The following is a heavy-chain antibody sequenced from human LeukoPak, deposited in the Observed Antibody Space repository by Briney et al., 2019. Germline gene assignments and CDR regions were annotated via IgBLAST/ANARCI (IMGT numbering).Heavy chain of an antibody. D-gene: IGHD3-22*01. CDR2: ISWNSGSI. V-gene: IGHV3-9*01. CDR3: AKGGEGYYYDSSGFWYFDL. CDR1: GFTFDDYA. J-gene: IGHJ2*01. Sequence: HPGGSLRLSCAASGFTFDDYAMHWVRQAPGKGLEWVSGISWNSGSIGYADSVKGRFTISRDNAKNSLYLQMNSLRAEDTALYYCAKGGEGYYYDSSGFWYFDLWGRGTLVTVSS.